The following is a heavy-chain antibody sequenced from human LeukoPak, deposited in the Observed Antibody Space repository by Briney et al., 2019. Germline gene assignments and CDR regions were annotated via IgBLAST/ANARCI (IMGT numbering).Heavy chain of an antibody. CDR1: GYTFTSYG. D-gene: IGHD3-10*01. J-gene: IGHJ6*04. CDR3: ARANYYGSGSYYYYYGMDV. Sequence: AASVKVSSKASGYTFTSYGISWVRQAPGQGLEWMGWISAYNGNTNYAQKLQGRVTMTTDTSTSTAYMELRSLRSDDTAVYYCARANYYGSGSYYYYYGMDVWGKGTTSPSPQ. CDR2: ISAYNGNT. V-gene: IGHV1-18*04.